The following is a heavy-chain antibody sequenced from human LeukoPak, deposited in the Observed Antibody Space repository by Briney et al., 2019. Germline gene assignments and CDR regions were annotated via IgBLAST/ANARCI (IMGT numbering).Heavy chain of an antibody. V-gene: IGHV1-18*01. CDR2: ISAYNGNT. D-gene: IGHD2-21*02. CDR3: ARGYCGGDCYPFDYYYYYGMDL. J-gene: IGHJ6*02. Sequence: ASVKVSCKASGYTFTSYGISWVRQAPGQGLEWMGWISAYNGNTNYAQKLQGRVTMTTDTSTSTAYMELRSLRSDDTAVYYCARGYCGGDCYPFDYYYYYGMDLWGQGTTVTVSS. CDR1: GYTFTSYG.